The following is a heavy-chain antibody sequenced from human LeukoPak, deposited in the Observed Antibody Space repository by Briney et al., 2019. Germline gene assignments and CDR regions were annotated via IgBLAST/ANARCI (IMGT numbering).Heavy chain of an antibody. CDR1: GFTFSNYA. CDR3: AKGAYDYIEIAYFDY. D-gene: IGHD5-12*01. Sequence: PGGSLRLSCAASGFTFSNYAMNWARQAPGNGLEWVAVLIGSSGATDYADSVKGRFTISRDNSKNTLFLQMNSLRAEDTAIYYCAKGAYDYIEIAYFDYWGQGALVTVSS. CDR2: LIGSSGAT. V-gene: IGHV3-23*01. J-gene: IGHJ4*02.